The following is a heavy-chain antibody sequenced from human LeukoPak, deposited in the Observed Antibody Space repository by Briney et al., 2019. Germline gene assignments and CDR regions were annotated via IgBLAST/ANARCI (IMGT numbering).Heavy chain of an antibody. Sequence: ASVKVSCKASGYTFTSYGISWVRQAPGQGLEWMGWISAYNGNTNYAQKFQGRVTMTEDTSTDTAYMELSSLRSEDTAVYYCATRYYDSSSSIDRWGQGTLVTVSS. CDR3: ATRYYDSSSSIDR. CDR1: GYTFTSYG. CDR2: ISAYNGNT. J-gene: IGHJ5*02. V-gene: IGHV1-18*01. D-gene: IGHD3-22*01.